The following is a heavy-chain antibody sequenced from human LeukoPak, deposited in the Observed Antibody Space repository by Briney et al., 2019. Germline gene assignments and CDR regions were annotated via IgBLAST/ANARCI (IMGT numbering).Heavy chain of an antibody. D-gene: IGHD4-23*01. Sequence: GESLKISCRASGDRFTSYWVAWVRQKPGKGLEWMGIIFPGDSDTRYSPSFEGQVSISADRSTATAYLSWSSLKASDTAIYYCARPPLKSQNSFAPWGQGTLVTVS. V-gene: IGHV5-51*01. CDR2: IFPGDSDT. CDR3: ARPPLKSQNSFAP. J-gene: IGHJ5*02. CDR1: GDRFTSYW.